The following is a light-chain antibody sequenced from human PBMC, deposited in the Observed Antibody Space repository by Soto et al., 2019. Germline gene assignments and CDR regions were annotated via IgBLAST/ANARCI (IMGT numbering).Light chain of an antibody. CDR2: DVS. CDR3: SSYTSSSTPYV. Sequence: QSVLTQPASVSGSPGQSITISCTGTSSDVGSYNLVSWYQQHPGKAPKLMIYDVSNRPSGVSNRFSGSESGNTASLTISGLQAEDEADYYCSSYTSSSTPYVFGTGNKVTVL. CDR1: SSDVGSYNL. J-gene: IGLJ1*01. V-gene: IGLV2-14*02.